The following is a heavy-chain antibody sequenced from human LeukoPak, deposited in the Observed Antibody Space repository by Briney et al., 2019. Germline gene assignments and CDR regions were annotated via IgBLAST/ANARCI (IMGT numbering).Heavy chain of an antibody. CDR2: IYYNGST. J-gene: IGHJ6*03. D-gene: IGHD3-10*01. CDR1: GGSISSYY. V-gene: IGHV4-59*01. CDR3: AREKSDGSGSYHAGVPNYYMDV. Sequence: SSETLSLTCTVSGGSISSYYWSWIRQPPGKGLEWVGYIYYNGSTNYNPSLKSRVTISVDTSKNQFSLKLSSVTAADTAVYYCAREKSDGSGSYHAGVPNYYMDVWGKGTTVTISS.